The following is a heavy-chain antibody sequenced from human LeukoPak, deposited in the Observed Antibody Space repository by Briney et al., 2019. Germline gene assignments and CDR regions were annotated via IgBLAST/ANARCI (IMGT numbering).Heavy chain of an antibody. D-gene: IGHD3-10*01. CDR2: ISGSGGST. V-gene: IGHV3-23*01. CDR3: AKETPEGVIFDY. J-gene: IGHJ4*02. Sequence: GGSLRLSCAASAFTFSSYAMSWVRQAPGKGLEWVSAISGSGGSTYYADSVKGRFTISRDNSKNTLFLQMSSLRAEDTAVYYCAKETPEGVIFDYWGQGTLVTVSS. CDR1: AFTFSSYA.